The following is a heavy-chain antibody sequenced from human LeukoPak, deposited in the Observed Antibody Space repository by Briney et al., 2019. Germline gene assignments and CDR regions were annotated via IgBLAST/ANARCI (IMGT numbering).Heavy chain of an antibody. CDR1: GCSFSAYS. CDR3: TRDPNALDF. V-gene: IGHV3-48*01. CDR2: ITRSSSPI. J-gene: IGHJ4*02. Sequence: GGSLRLSCAASGCSFSAYSMNWVRQAPGKGLEWVSYITRSSSPIYYADSVRGRFTISRDNAKNSLYLQMNSLRAEDTAVYYCTRDPNALDFWGQGTLVTVSS.